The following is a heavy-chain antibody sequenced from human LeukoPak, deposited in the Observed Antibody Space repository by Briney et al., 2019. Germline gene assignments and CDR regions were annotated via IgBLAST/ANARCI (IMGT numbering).Heavy chain of an antibody. D-gene: IGHD5-24*01. CDR1: GGTFSSYT. J-gene: IGHJ4*02. CDR3: ARGPGEMATKSWTFDY. Sequence: SVKVSCTATGGTFSSYTISWVRQAPGQGLEWMGGIIPIFSTANYAQKFQGRVTITTDESTSTAYMELSSVRPEDTAVYYCARGPGEMATKSWTFDYWGQGTLVTVSS. V-gene: IGHV1-69*05. CDR2: IIPIFSTA.